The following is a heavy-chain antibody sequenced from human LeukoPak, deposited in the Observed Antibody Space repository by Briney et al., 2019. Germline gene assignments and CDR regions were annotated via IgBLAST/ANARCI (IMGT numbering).Heavy chain of an antibody. CDR3: AKDPYGSGSYEDY. CDR2: IRYDGSNK. CDR1: GFTFSDYG. V-gene: IGHV3-30*02. Sequence: GGSLRLSCAASGFTFSDYGMHWVRQAPGKGLEWVAFIRYDGSNKYYADSVKGRFTISRGNSKNTLYLQMNSLRAEDTAVYYCAKDPYGSGSYEDYWGQGTLVTVSS. D-gene: IGHD3-10*01. J-gene: IGHJ4*02.